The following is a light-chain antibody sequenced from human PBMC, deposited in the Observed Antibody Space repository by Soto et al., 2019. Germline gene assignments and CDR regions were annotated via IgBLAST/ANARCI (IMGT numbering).Light chain of an antibody. J-gene: IGKJ1*01. CDR2: TAS. Sequence: DIRMTQSPSSLSASVGDRVTITCRASQSISSSLNWFQQKPGKAPNLLIYTASSLQSGVPSRFSGSGSGTDFTLTINSLQPEDFATYYCQQSYSISWTFGQGTKVDIK. V-gene: IGKV1-39*01. CDR1: QSISSS. CDR3: QQSYSISWT.